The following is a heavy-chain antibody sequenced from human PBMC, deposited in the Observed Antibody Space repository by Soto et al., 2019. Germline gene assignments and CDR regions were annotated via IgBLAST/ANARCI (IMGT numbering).Heavy chain of an antibody. CDR3: ARDAAPYYYYGMDV. J-gene: IGHJ6*02. CDR2: IKQDGSEK. Sequence: SGGSLRLSCAASGFTFSSYWMSWVRQAPGKGLEWVANIKQDGSEKYYVDSVKGRFTISRDNAKNSLYLQMNSLRAEDTAVYYCARDAAPYYYYGMDVWGQGTTVTVSS. V-gene: IGHV3-7*03. CDR1: GFTFSSYW. D-gene: IGHD2-15*01.